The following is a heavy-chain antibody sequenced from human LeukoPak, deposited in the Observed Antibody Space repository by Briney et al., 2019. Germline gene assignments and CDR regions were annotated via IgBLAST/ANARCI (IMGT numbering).Heavy chain of an antibody. J-gene: IGHJ4*02. V-gene: IGHV1-69*05. CDR1: GGTFSSYA. CDR3: ARGGYYYDSSGYYHFDY. CDR2: IITIFGTA. Sequence: GASVKVSXKASGGTFSSYAISWVRQAPGQGLEWMGGIITIFGTANYAQKFQRRVTITTDESTSTAYMELSSLRSEDTAVYYCARGGYYYDSSGYYHFDYWGQGPLVTVSS. D-gene: IGHD3-22*01.